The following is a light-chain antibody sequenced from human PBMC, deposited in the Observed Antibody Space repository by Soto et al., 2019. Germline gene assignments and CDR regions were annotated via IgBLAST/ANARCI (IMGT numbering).Light chain of an antibody. CDR3: SSYAGSNNYLV. J-gene: IGLJ2*01. V-gene: IGLV8-61*01. Sequence: QTVVTQEPSFSVSPGGTVTLTCGLSSDSVSASHFPSWYQQTPGQAPRTLIYNTNTRSSGVPDRFSGSKSGNTASLTVSGLQPEDEANYYCSSYAGSNNYLVFVGGTKLTVL. CDR2: NTN. CDR1: SDSVSASHF.